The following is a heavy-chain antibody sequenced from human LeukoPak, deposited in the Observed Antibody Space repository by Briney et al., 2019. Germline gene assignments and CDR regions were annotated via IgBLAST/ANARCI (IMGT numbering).Heavy chain of an antibody. Sequence: KPSETLSLTCNVSGGSVSSSGYYWGWLRQTPVKGLEWIGSMYYSGKTYYNPSLKSRVTISVDTSKNQFSLKLSSLTAADTAVYYCARLVTTIIVVIDYWGQGALVTVSS. D-gene: IGHD3-22*01. V-gene: IGHV4-39*01. CDR2: MYYSGKT. CDR1: GGSVSSSGYY. CDR3: ARLVTTIIVVIDY. J-gene: IGHJ4*02.